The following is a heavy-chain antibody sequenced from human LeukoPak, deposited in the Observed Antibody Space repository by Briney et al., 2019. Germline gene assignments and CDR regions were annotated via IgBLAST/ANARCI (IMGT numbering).Heavy chain of an antibody. J-gene: IGHJ4*02. CDR1: GFTFSSYG. CDR2: ISYDGSNK. CDR3: ARGVIITIGSGGGGGY. V-gene: IGHV3-30*03. D-gene: IGHD3-10*01. Sequence: PGRSLRLSCAASGFTFSSYGMHWVRQAPGKGLGWVAVISYDGSNKYYADSVKGRFTISRDNSKSTLYLQLNSLRSEDTAVYYCARGVIITIGSGGGGGYWGQGTLVTVAS.